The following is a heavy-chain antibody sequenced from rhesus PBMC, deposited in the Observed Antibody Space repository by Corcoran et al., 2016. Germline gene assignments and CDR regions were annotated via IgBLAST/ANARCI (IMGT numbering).Heavy chain of an antibody. J-gene: IGHJ4*01. V-gene: IGHV4S7*01. CDR1: GGPSSSSNW. D-gene: IGHD5-36*02. Sequence: QVQLQESGPGLVKPSETLSLTCAVPGGPSSSSNWWSWIRQSPGTGLGWIGYIYGGSGRTSYTPSLKSRVTISTDTSKNQFSLKLSSVTAADTAVYYCARRLATVTLSYFDYWGQGVLVTVSS. CDR3: ARRLATVTLSYFDY. CDR2: IYGGSGRT.